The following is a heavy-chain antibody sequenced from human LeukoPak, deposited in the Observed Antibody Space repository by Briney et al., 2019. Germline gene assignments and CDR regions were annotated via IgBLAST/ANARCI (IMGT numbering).Heavy chain of an antibody. CDR1: GFTFSSYG. Sequence: PGRSLRLSCAASGFTFSSYGMHWVRQAPGKGLEWVAVISYDGSNKYYADSVKGRFTISRDNSKNSLYLQMNSLRTEDTALYYCAKASGPIGVVMRLYYYYYMDVWGKGTTVTVSS. J-gene: IGHJ6*03. D-gene: IGHD3-3*01. V-gene: IGHV3-30*18. CDR3: AKASGPIGVVMRLYYYYYMDV. CDR2: ISYDGSNK.